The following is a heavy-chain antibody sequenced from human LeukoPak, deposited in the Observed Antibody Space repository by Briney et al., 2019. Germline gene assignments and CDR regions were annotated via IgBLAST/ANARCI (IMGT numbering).Heavy chain of an antibody. CDR3: ARTIAAAGTTAFDI. V-gene: IGHV3-21*01. CDR1: GFTFSSYS. Sequence: GGSLRLSCAASGFTFSSYSMNWVRQAPGKGLEWVSSISSSSSYIYYADSAKGRFTISRGNAKNSLYLQMNSLRAEDTAVYYCARTIAAAGTTAFDIWGQGTMVTVSS. J-gene: IGHJ3*02. CDR2: ISSSSSYI. D-gene: IGHD6-13*01.